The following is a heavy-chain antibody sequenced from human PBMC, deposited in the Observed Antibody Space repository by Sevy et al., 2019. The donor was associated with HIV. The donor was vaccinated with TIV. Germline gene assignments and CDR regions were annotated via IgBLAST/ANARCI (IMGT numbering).Heavy chain of an antibody. Sequence: GGSLRLSCAASGFTFSSYVMSWVRQAPGQGLEWVSAISGSGGSTSYADSVKGRFTISGDNSKNTLYLQMNSRRAEDTAVYYCAKRQWGGVATSLYDYWGQRTLVTVSS. D-gene: IGHD5-12*01. CDR2: ISGSGGST. CDR1: GFTFSSYV. CDR3: AKRQWGGVATSLYDY. V-gene: IGHV3-23*01. J-gene: IGHJ4*02.